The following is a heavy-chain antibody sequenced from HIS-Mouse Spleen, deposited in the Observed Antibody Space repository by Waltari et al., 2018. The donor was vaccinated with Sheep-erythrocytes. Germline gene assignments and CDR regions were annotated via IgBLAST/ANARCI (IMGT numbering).Heavy chain of an antibody. CDR3: ARDYVPGIRGYFDY. V-gene: IGHV4-39*07. J-gene: IGHJ4*02. Sequence: QLQLQESGPGLVKPSETLSLTCTVSGGSISSSSYYWGWIRQPPGKGLEWIGSIYYSVRTYSNPALKSTVTLSVDTSKNQFSLKLSSVTAADTAVYYCARDYVPGIRGYFDYWGQGTLVTVSS. CDR2: IYYSVRT. CDR1: GGSISSSSYY. D-gene: IGHD3-10*01.